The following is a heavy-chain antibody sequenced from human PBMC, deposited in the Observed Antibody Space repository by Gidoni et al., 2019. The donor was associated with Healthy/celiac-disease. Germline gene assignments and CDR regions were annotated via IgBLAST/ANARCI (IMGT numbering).Heavy chain of an antibody. CDR2: ISSSSSTI. D-gene: IGHD1-1*01. Sequence: EVQLVESGGGLVQPGGSLRLSCADSGFTFSSYSMNWVRQAPGKGLGWVSYISSSSSTIYYADSVKGRFTISRDNAKNSLYLQMNSLRAEDTAVYYCAREGGRWLQLRNWFDPWGQGTLVTVSS. CDR1: GFTFSSYS. V-gene: IGHV3-48*01. J-gene: IGHJ5*02. CDR3: AREGGRWLQLRNWFDP.